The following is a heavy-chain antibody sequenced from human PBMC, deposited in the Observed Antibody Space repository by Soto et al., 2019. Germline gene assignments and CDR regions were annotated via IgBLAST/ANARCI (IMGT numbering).Heavy chain of an antibody. Sequence: SETLSLTCTVSGGSISGYYWSWIRQPPGKGLEWIGYMYNTGSTVYNPSFKSRVTISVDTSKNQFSLKLSSVTAADTAVYYCARDILYRLDYWGQGILVTVSS. CDR3: ARDILYRLDY. CDR1: GGSISGYY. V-gene: IGHV4-4*08. D-gene: IGHD3-9*01. CDR2: MYNTGST. J-gene: IGHJ4*02.